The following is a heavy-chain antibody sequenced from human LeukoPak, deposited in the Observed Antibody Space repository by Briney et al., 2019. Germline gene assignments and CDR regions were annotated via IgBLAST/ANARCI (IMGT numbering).Heavy chain of an antibody. CDR3: ARIGIWGSSWAFDY. CDR1: GGSISSYY. V-gene: IGHV4-59*01. Sequence: SQTLSLTCTVSGGSISSYYWSWTRQPPGKWLEWIGYIYYSGSTNYNPSLKGRVTISVDTSKNQFSLKLSSVTAADTAVYYCARIGIWGSSWAFDYWGQGTLVTVSS. D-gene: IGHD6-13*01. CDR2: IYYSGST. J-gene: IGHJ4*02.